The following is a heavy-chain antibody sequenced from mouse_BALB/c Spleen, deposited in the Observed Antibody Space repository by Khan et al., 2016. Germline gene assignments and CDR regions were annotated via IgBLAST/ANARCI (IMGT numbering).Heavy chain of an antibody. V-gene: IGHV9-1*02. Sequence: QIQLVQSGPELKKPGETVKISCKASGYTFTNYGMNWVKQAPGKGLKWMGWINTYTGEPTYADDFKGRFAFSLETSASTAYLQINNLKNEDMATXFCARLLYVGYFDSWGQGTTLTVSS. CDR3: ARLLYVGYFDS. CDR2: INTYTGEP. CDR1: GYTFTNYG. D-gene: IGHD2-3*01. J-gene: IGHJ2*01.